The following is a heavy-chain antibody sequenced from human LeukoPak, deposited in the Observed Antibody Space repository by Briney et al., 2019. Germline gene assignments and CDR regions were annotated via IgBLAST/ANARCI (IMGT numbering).Heavy chain of an antibody. CDR1: GFTFSDYY. D-gene: IGHD1-1*01. Sequence: PGGSLRLSCAASGFTFSDYYMSWIRQAPGKGLEWVSYISSSGSTIYYADSVKGRFTISRDNAKNSLYLQMNRLRAEDTAVYYCARDVFEDAGTTSFDYWGQGTLVTVSS. CDR3: ARDVFEDAGTTSFDY. V-gene: IGHV3-11*01. CDR2: ISSSGSTI. J-gene: IGHJ4*02.